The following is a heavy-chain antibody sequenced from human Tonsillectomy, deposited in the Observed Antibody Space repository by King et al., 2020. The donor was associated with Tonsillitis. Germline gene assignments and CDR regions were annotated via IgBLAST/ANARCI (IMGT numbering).Heavy chain of an antibody. CDR2: IYTSGST. CDR1: GGSISSYY. D-gene: IGHD2-15*01. J-gene: IGHJ4*02. V-gene: IGHV4-4*07. Sequence: VQLQESGPGLVKPSETLSLTCTVSGGSISSYYWSWIRQPAGKGLEWIGRIYTSGSTNYNPSLKSRVTMSVDTSKNQFSLKLSSVTAADTAVYYCARDREYCSGGSCYPYFDYWGLGTLVTVSS. CDR3: ARDREYCSGGSCYPYFDY.